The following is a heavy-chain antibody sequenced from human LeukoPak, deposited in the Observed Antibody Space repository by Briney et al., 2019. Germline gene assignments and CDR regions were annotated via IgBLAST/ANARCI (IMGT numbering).Heavy chain of an antibody. CDR3: ARDCSGGSCYGAFDI. CDR1: DGSITSYH. V-gene: IGHV4-30-4*01. J-gene: IGHJ3*02. D-gene: IGHD2-15*01. Sequence: SETLSLTCSVSDGSITSYHWSWIRQPPGKGLEWIGYIYDSGSTYYNPSLKSRITISVDTSENRFSLKLSSVTATDTAVYYCARDCSGGSCYGAFDIWGQGTMVTVSS. CDR2: IYDSGST.